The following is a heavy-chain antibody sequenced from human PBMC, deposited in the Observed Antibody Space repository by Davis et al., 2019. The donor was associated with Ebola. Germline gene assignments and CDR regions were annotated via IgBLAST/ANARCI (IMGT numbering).Heavy chain of an antibody. D-gene: IGHD2-2*01. CDR3: ARLGVPAAILRNWFDP. J-gene: IGHJ5*02. CDR2: INHSGST. V-gene: IGHV4-34*01. CDR1: GESFSSYY. Sequence: SGTLSLTCAVYGESFSSYYWSWIRQPPGKGLEWLGEINHSGSTNCNPSLKSRVTISVDTSKNQFSLKLSSVTAADTAVYYCARLGVPAAILRNWFDPWGQGTLVTVSS.